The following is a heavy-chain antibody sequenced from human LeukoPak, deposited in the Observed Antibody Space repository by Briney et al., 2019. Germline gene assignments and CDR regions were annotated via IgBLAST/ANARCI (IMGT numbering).Heavy chain of an antibody. Sequence: GSLRLSCAASGFTFSSYTMNWVRQAPGKGLEWVSSISSSSSNIYHADSVKGRFTISRDNSKNSLYLQMNSLRAEDTAVYYCARGYSGLPDWGQGTLVTVSS. V-gene: IGHV3-21*01. J-gene: IGHJ4*02. D-gene: IGHD5-12*01. CDR3: ARGYSGLPD. CDR2: ISSSSSNI. CDR1: GFTFSSYT.